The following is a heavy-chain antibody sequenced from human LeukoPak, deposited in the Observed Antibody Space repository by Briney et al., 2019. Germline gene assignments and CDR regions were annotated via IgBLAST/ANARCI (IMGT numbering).Heavy chain of an antibody. CDR1: GYTFTGHY. J-gene: IGHJ3*02. V-gene: IGHV1-2*02. CDR3: ARVITMVRGVYPGAFDI. CDR2: INPRNAAT. Sequence: ASLKVSCKASGYTFTGHYLHWVRQVPGQGLEWMGWINPRNAATHYAQKFQGRVTMTRDTSISTAYMELSSLRSEDTAVYYCARVITMVRGVYPGAFDIWGQGTMVTVSS. D-gene: IGHD3-10*01.